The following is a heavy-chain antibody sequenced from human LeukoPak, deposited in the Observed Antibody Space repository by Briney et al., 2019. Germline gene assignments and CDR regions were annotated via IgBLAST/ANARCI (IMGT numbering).Heavy chain of an antibody. CDR1: GGSFSGYY. Sequence: SETLSLTCAVYGGSFSGYYWSWIRQPPGKGLEWIGEINHSGSTNYNPSLKSRVTISVDTSKNQFSLKLSSVTAADTAVYYCARERAAGWFDPRGQGTLVTVSS. J-gene: IGHJ5*02. CDR3: ARERAAGWFDP. CDR2: INHSGST. V-gene: IGHV4-34*01. D-gene: IGHD6-25*01.